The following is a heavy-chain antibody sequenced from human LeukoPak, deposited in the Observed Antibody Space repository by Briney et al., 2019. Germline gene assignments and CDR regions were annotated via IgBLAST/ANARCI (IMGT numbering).Heavy chain of an antibody. CDR2: ITSSSTYI. D-gene: IGHD1-26*01. CDR3: ARDPYSGNYGNYYYYYMDV. CDR1: GFTFNNYN. J-gene: IGHJ6*03. V-gene: IGHV3-21*01. Sequence: PGGSLRLSCAASGFTFNNYNMNWVRQTPGKALEWVSSITSSSTYIFYADSVKGRFTISRDNAKNSLYLQMNSLGPEDTAVYYCARDPYSGNYGNYYYYYMDVWGKGTTVTISS.